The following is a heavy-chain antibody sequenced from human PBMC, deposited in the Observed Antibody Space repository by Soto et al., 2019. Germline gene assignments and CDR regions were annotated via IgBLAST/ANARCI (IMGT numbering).Heavy chain of an antibody. V-gene: IGHV2-5*02. CDR3: AHRPRGYAYYFDN. D-gene: IGHD3-22*01. CDR2: IYWDEDK. J-gene: IGHJ4*02. Sequence: QITLKEAGPTLVKPTHTLTLTCTFSGFSLSTRGVAVGWFRQPPGKALEWLARIYWDEDKWYSPSRKSRLTTTADTSKNQVVLTINNMDPEYTATYYCAHRPRGYAYYFDNWGQGTLVTVSS. CDR1: GFSLSTRGVA.